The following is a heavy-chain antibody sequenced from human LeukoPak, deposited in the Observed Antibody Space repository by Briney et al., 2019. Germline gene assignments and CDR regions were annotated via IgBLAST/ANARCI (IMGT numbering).Heavy chain of an antibody. CDR2: ISGSGGST. CDR1: GFTFSSYA. Sequence: GGSLRLSCAASGFTFSSYAMSWVRQAPGKGLEWVSGISGSGGSTNYADSVKGRFTISRDNSKNMLYLQLNSLGVEDTAVYYCAKVAPYGNYVFDYWGQGTLVTVSS. D-gene: IGHD1-7*01. CDR3: AKVAPYGNYVFDY. J-gene: IGHJ4*02. V-gene: IGHV3-23*01.